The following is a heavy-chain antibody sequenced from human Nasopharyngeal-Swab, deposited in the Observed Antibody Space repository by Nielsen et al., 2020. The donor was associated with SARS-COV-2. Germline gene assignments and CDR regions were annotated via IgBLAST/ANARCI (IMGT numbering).Heavy chain of an antibody. V-gene: IGHV3-64*04. CDR3: AKTARRYYYDSSGYYYPTAVSGYFDY. CDR1: GFTFSSYA. J-gene: IGHJ4*02. CDR2: ISSNGGST. D-gene: IGHD3-22*01. Sequence: GGSLRLSCSASGFTFSSYAMHWVRQAPGKGLEYVSAISSNGGSTYYADSVKGRFTISRDNSKNTLYLQMNSLRAEDTAVYYCAKTARRYYYDSSGYYYPTAVSGYFDYWGQGTLVTVSS.